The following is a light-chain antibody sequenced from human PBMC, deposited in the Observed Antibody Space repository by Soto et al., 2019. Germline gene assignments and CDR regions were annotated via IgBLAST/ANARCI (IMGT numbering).Light chain of an antibody. V-gene: IGKV3-15*01. Sequence: EIVMTQSPATLSVSPGERVTLSCRASQSVSSSLAWYQQKPGQAPRLLFYDASTRATGIPARFSGGGSGTDFTLTISSLQSEDVGVYYCQQYNSWPRTFGQGTKLEIK. CDR2: DAS. J-gene: IGKJ2*01. CDR1: QSVSSS. CDR3: QQYNSWPRT.